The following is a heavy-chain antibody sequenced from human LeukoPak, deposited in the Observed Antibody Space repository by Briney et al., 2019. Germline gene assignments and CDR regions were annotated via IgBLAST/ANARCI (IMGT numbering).Heavy chain of an antibody. J-gene: IGHJ3*02. D-gene: IGHD6-6*01. CDR3: ASGLSSIAARNAFDI. CDR1: GFSFITSW. V-gene: IGHV3-74*01. CDR2: INSDGRTT. Sequence: GGSLRLSWAASGFSFITSWMHSVRPDPREGLVWVSRINSDGRTTSHPDCVKGRFTISRDNAKNTMYLQMNSLRAEDAAVYYCASGLSSIAARNAFDIWGQGTMVTVSS.